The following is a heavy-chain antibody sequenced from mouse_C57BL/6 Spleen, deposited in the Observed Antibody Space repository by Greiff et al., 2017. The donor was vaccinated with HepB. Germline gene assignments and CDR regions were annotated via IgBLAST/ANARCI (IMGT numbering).Heavy chain of an antibody. CDR1: GYTFTSYS. CDR2: IYPRSGNT. V-gene: IGHV1-81*01. CDR3: ARDYGSSLYWYFDV. J-gene: IGHJ1*03. Sequence: VQLQQSGAELARPGASVKLSCKASGYTFTSYSISWVKQRTGQGLEWIGEIYPRSGNTYYNEKFKGKATLTADKSSSTAYMELRSLTSEDSAVYFCARDYGSSLYWYFDVWGTGTTVTVSS. D-gene: IGHD1-1*01.